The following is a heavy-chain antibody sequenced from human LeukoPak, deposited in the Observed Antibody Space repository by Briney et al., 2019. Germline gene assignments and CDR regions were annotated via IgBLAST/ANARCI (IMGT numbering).Heavy chain of an antibody. CDR3: AKGGDIVVVPAPGDY. J-gene: IGHJ4*02. CDR1: GFTFSSYG. V-gene: IGHV3-30*02. D-gene: IGHD2-2*01. CDR2: IRYDGSNK. Sequence: GGSLRLSCAASGFTFSSYGMHWVRQAPGKGLERVAFIRYDGSNKYYADSVKGRFTISRDNSKNTLYLQMNSLRAEDTVVYYCAKGGDIVVVPAPGDYWGQGTLVTVSS.